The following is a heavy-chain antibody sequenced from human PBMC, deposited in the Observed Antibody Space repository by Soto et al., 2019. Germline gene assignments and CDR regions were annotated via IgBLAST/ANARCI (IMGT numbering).Heavy chain of an antibody. V-gene: IGHV2-5*02. Sequence: QITLKESGPTLVKPTQTLSLSCTFSGFSLSTSAVAVGRIRQPPGKALEWLALIYWDDDKRSSPALKSRLIITKDTSKHQEVLTRTYMGPGDTVTYYCAHRRGRGWYVGGYYCGYCAQGTLVTVSS. J-gene: IGHJ4*02. CDR2: IYWDDDK. D-gene: IGHD6-19*01. CDR3: AHRRGRGWYVGGYYCGY. CDR1: GFSLSTSAVA.